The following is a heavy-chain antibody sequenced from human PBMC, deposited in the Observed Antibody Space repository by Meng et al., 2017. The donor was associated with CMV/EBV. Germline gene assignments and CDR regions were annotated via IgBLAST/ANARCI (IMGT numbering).Heavy chain of an antibody. CDR3: ARIAAAGRFDY. CDR2: IYWDDDK. CDR1: GFSPSNSGVG. D-gene: IGHD6-13*01. V-gene: IGHV2-5*02. J-gene: IGHJ4*02. Sequence: QITLKESGPTLVKPTQTLTLTCTFPGFSPSNSGVGVGWIRQPPGKALEWLALIYWDDDKRYSPSLKSRLTITKDTSKNQVVLTMTNMDPVDTATYYCARIAAAGRFDYWGQGTLVTVSS.